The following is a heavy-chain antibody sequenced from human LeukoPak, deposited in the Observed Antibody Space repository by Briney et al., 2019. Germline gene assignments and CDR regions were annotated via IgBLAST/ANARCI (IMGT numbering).Heavy chain of an antibody. CDR2: IKQDGSQK. CDR1: GFTFSRNW. CDR3: AREVYGDNYFDY. Sequence: GGSLRLSCAASGFTFSRNWMSWVRQAPGKGPEWVANIKQDGSQKYYVDSVKGRFTISRDNAKMSLYLQMNSLRAEDTAMYYCAREVYGDNYFDYWGQGTLVTVSS. V-gene: IGHV3-7*05. J-gene: IGHJ4*02. D-gene: IGHD4-17*01.